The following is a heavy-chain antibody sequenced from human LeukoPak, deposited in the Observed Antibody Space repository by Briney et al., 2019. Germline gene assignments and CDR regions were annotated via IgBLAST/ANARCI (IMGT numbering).Heavy chain of an antibody. V-gene: IGHV7-4-1*02. J-gene: IGHJ3*02. CDR2: INTNTGNP. CDR3: ARVRAYYYDSSGYWEAEAFDI. Sequence: ASVKVSCKASGYTFTSYYMHWVRQAPGQGLEWMGWINTNTGNPTYAQGFTGRFVFSLDTSVSTAYLQISSLKAEDTAVYYCARVRAYYYDSSGYWEAEAFDIWGQGTMVTVSS. CDR1: GYTFTSYY. D-gene: IGHD3-22*01.